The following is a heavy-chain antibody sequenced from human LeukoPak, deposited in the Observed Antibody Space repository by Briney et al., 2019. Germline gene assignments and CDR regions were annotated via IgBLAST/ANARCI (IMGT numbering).Heavy chain of an antibody. Sequence: GASVKVSCKVSGYTLTELSMHWVRQAPGKGLEWMGGFDPEDGETIYAQKFQGRLTMTEDTPTDTAYMELSSLRSEDTAVYYCAIIHQSTNYDILTGELDYWGQGTLVTVSS. CDR3: AIIHQSTNYDILTGELDY. CDR2: FDPEDGET. CDR1: GYTLTELS. J-gene: IGHJ4*02. D-gene: IGHD3-9*01. V-gene: IGHV1-24*01.